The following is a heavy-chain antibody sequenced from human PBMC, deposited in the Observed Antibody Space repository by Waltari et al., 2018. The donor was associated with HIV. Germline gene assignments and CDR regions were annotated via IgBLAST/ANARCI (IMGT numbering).Heavy chain of an antibody. CDR3: TRVGFGSGTYYFPGGY. Sequence: QVQLVQSGAEVKSPGDSVKVSCKASGYTFTGYYIHWVRQAPGQGLAWMEWRNPNSGDKNYAQKFQGRVIMTRDTSINTVYMELSRLTSDDTAVYYCTRVGFGSGTYYFPGGYWGQGTLVTVSS. CDR1: GYTFTGYY. D-gene: IGHD3-10*01. CDR2: RNPNSGDK. J-gene: IGHJ4*02. V-gene: IGHV1-2*02.